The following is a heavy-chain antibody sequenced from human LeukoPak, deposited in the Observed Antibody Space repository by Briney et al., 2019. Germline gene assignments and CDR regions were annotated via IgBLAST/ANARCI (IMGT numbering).Heavy chain of an antibody. CDR3: ARGRGVTGTRKLKGAGGAIDY. V-gene: IGHV4-34*01. CDR1: GGSFSGYY. Sequence: SETLSLACAVYGGSFSGYYWSWTRQPPGKGLEWIGEINHSGSTNYNPSLKSRVTISVDTSKNQFSLKLSSVTAADTAVYYCARGRGVTGTRKLKGAGGAIDYWGQGTLVTVSS. CDR2: INHSGST. D-gene: IGHD1-20*01. J-gene: IGHJ4*02.